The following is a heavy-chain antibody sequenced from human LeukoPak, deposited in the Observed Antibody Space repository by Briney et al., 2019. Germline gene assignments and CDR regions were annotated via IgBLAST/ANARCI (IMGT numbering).Heavy chain of an antibody. V-gene: IGHV3-21*01. CDR2: ISSSSSYT. CDR1: GFTFSSYS. J-gene: IGHJ6*02. D-gene: IGHD1-26*01. CDR3: ARDGEWELSGIDV. Sequence: GGSLRLSCAASGFTFSSYSMNWVRQAPGKGLEWVSSISSSSSYTYYADSVKGRFTISRDNAKNSLYLQMNSLRAEDTAVYYCARDGEWELSGIDVWGQGTTVTVSS.